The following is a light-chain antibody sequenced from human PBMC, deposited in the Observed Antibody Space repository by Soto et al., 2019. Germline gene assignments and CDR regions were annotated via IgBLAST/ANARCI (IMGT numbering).Light chain of an antibody. V-gene: IGKV1-5*01. CDR2: DAS. CDR3: QQYNSYSGT. J-gene: IGKJ1*01. Sequence: DIQMTQSASTLSASVGDRVTITCRASQSISSWLAWYQQKPGKAPKLLIYDASSLESGVPSRFSGSGSGTDFTLTISSLQPVDFATYYCQQYNSYSGTFGQGTKVEIK. CDR1: QSISSW.